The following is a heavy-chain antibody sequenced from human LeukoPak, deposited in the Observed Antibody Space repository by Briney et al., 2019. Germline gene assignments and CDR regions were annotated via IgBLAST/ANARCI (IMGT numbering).Heavy chain of an antibody. Sequence: SETLSLTCTVSGGSISSYYWSWIRQPPGKGLEWIGYIYYSGSTNYNPSLKSRVTISVDTSKNQFSLKVSSVTAADTAMYFCARIHRFCSGGSCYVMDYWGQGTLVTVSS. V-gene: IGHV4-59*01. CDR3: ARIHRFCSGGSCYVMDY. J-gene: IGHJ4*02. D-gene: IGHD2-15*01. CDR2: IYYSGST. CDR1: GGSISSYY.